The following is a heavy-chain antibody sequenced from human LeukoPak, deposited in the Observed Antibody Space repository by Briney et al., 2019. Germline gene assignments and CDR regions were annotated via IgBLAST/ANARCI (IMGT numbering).Heavy chain of an antibody. V-gene: IGHV1-18*01. J-gene: IGHJ4*02. D-gene: IGHD3-9*01. CDR1: GYTFTSYG. CDR2: IGAYNGNT. CDR3: ALIPLFFGYDILTGYYLDNY. Sequence: GASVKVSCKASGYTFTSYGISWVRQAPGQGLEWMGWIGAYNGNTNYAQKLQGRVTMTTDTSTSTAYMELRSLRSDDTAVYYCALIPLFFGYDILTGYYLDNYWGQGTLVTVSS.